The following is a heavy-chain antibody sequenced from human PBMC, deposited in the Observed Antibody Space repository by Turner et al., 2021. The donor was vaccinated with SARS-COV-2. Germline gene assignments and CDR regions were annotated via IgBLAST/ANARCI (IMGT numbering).Heavy chain of an antibody. CDR1: GYTLTELS. D-gene: IGHD2-2*01. CDR3: ATGYQVRVNWVDP. V-gene: IGHV1-24*01. CDR2: CDPEDGET. Sequence: QVPLVQSGAEVKKPGASGKVSCKISGYTLTELSMYWVRQAPGKGLEWMGGCDPEDGETIYAQNFQGRVTMTEDTSTDTAYVELSSLRSEDTAVYFWATGYQVRVNWVDPWGQGTLVTVS. J-gene: IGHJ5*02.